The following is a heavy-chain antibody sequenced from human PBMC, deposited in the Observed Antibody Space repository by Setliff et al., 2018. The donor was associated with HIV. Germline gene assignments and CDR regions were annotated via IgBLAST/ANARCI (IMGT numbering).Heavy chain of an antibody. D-gene: IGHD3-10*01. Sequence: ASVKVSCKASGDIFNNNAINWVRQAPGQGLEWMGRIIPIFGMANYARKFQGRVTITADKSTSTAYLELSSLTYDDTASYYCARADFLGPESDFDIWGQGTMVTVSS. V-gene: IGHV1-69*04. J-gene: IGHJ3*02. CDR2: IIPIFGMA. CDR1: GDIFNNNA. CDR3: ARADFLGPESDFDI.